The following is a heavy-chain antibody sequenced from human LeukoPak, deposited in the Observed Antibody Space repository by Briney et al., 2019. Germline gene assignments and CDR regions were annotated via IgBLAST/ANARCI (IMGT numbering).Heavy chain of an antibody. V-gene: IGHV3-74*01. J-gene: IGHJ6*02. CDR3: AKARAVAGRYYYYGMDV. D-gene: IGHD6-19*01. CDR2: INTDGSDT. Sequence: PGGSLRLSCAASGFTFSSYWMHWVRQAPGRGLVWVSRINTDGSDTSYADSVKGRFTISRDNSKNSLYLQMNSLRAEDTALYYCAKARAVAGRYYYYGMDVWGQGPTVTVSS. CDR1: GFTFSSYW.